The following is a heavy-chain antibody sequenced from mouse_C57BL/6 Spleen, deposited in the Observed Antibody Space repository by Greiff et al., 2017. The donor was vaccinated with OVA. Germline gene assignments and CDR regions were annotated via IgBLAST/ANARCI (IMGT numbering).Heavy chain of an antibody. CDR2: ISYDGSN. J-gene: IGHJ1*03. D-gene: IGHD2-4*01. V-gene: IGHV3-6*01. CDR1: GYSITSGYY. Sequence: VQLKESGPGLVKPSQSLSLTCSVTGYSITSGYYWNWIRQFPGNKLEWMGYISYDGSNNYNPSLKNRISITRDTAKNQFFLKLNSVTTEATATYFCARGGLRHWWYFDVWGTGTTVTVSS. CDR3: ARGGLRHWWYFDV.